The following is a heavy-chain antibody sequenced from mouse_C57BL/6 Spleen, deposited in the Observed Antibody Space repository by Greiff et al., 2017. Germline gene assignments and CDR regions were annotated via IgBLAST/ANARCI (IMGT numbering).Heavy chain of an antibody. CDR1: GFTFSDYG. CDR3: ARGGGAWFAY. V-gene: IGHV5-15*04. CDR2: ISNLAYSI. Sequence: DVQLVESGGGLVQPGGSLKLSCAASGFTFSDYGMAWVRQAPGKGPAWVAFISNLAYSIYYADTVTGRFTISRENAKNTRYLEMSSLRSEDTAMYYCARGGGAWFAYWGQGTLVTVSA. J-gene: IGHJ3*01.